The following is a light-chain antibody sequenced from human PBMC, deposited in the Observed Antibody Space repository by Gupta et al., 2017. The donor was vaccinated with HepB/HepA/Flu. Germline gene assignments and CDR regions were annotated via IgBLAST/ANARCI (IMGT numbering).Light chain of an antibody. CDR1: QSVSSY. CDR2: DAS. CDR3: QQRSNWPPLP. V-gene: IGKV3-11*01. J-gene: IGKJ4*01. Sequence: ETVLTQSPATLSLPPGDRATPSCMASQSVSSYLAWYQQKPGQAPRLLIYDASKRAKGIPARFSGSRSGTDFSLTISRIEPEEFAVYYCQQRSNWPPLPFGGGTKVEIK.